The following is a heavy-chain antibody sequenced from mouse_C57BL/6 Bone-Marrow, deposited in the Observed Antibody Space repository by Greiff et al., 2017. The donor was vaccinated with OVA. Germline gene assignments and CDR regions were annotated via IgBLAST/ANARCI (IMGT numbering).Heavy chain of an antibody. CDR1: GYTFTSYG. CDR2: IYPRSGNT. CDR3: AREERGGIGWLLRGNY. V-gene: IGHV1-81*01. Sequence: QVQLQQSGAELARPGASVKLSCKASGYTFTSYGISWVKQRTGQGLEWIGEIYPRSGNTYYNEKFKGKATLTADKSSSTAYMELRSLTSEDSAVYFCAREERGGIGWLLRGNYWGQGTTLTVSS. D-gene: IGHD2-3*01. J-gene: IGHJ2*01.